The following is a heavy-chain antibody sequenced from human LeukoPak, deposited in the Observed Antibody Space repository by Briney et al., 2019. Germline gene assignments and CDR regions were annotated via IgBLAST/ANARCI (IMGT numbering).Heavy chain of an antibody. Sequence: PSETLSLTCAVYGGSFSGYYWNWIRQPPGKGLEWIGEINHSGSTKYNPSLKSRVTISVDTSKNQFSLKLNSVTAADTAVYYCARLKYYYDSSGYRAEYFQHWGQGTLVTVSS. D-gene: IGHD3-22*01. CDR3: ARLKYYYDSSGYRAEYFQH. CDR2: INHSGST. V-gene: IGHV4-34*01. CDR1: GGSFSGYY. J-gene: IGHJ1*01.